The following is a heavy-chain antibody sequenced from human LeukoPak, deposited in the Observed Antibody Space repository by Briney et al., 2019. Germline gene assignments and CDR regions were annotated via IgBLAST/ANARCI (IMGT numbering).Heavy chain of an antibody. CDR2: IYYSGST. Sequence: SETPSLTCTVSGGSISSYYWSWIRQPPGKGLEWIGYIYYSGSTNYNPSLKSRVTISVDTSKNQFSLKLSSVTAADTAVYYCARVKEYSSSWYRYFDLWGRGTLVTVSS. D-gene: IGHD6-13*01. V-gene: IGHV4-59*01. CDR1: GGSISSYY. CDR3: ARVKEYSSSWYRYFDL. J-gene: IGHJ2*01.